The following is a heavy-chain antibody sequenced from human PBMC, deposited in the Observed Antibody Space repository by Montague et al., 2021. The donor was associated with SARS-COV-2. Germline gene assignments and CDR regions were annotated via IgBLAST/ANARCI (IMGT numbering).Heavy chain of an antibody. J-gene: IGHJ4*02. D-gene: IGHD3-3*01. V-gene: IGHV4-34*01. CDR3: ARGYQFRVLEWSSRRSAFDY. CDR1: GGSISGYY. Sequence: SETLSLTCAVSGGSISGYYWSWIRQPPGKALEWIGEINYSGSTKYNPSLKSRVTISVDTSKNQFSLKLSPVTAADTAVYYCARGYQFRVLEWSSRRSAFDYWGQGTLVTVSS. CDR2: INYSGST.